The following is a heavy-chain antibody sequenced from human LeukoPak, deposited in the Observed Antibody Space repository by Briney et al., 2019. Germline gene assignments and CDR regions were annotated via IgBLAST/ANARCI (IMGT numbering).Heavy chain of an antibody. J-gene: IGHJ5*02. CDR3: ARVDIAAGVNWFDP. Sequence: PSETLSLTCAVYGGSFSGYYWSWIRQPPGKGLEWIGEINHSGSTNYNPSLKSRVTISVDTSKNQFSLKLSSVTAADTAVYYCARVDIAAGVNWFDPWGQGTLVTVSS. D-gene: IGHD6-13*01. V-gene: IGHV4-34*01. CDR2: INHSGST. CDR1: GGSFSGYY.